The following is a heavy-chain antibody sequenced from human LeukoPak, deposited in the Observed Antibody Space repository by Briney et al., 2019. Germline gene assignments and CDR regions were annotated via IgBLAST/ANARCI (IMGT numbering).Heavy chain of an antibody. CDR3: ARVSCRFTSCPFDY. Sequence: GGSLRLSCAASGFTFSSYAMHWVRQSPGKALEWVAVKAYGESNNYYAVYVKGRITISRDNSKNKLYMQMNSLRAEDTDVYYCARVSCRFTSCPFDYWGQGTLVTVSS. V-gene: IGHV3-30-3*01. D-gene: IGHD2-2*01. J-gene: IGHJ4*02. CDR2: KAYGESNN. CDR1: GFTFSSYA.